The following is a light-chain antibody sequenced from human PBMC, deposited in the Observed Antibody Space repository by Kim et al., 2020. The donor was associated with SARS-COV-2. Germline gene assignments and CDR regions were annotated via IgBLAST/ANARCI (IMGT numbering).Light chain of an antibody. V-gene: IGKV4-1*01. CDR3: QQYYSTPLT. CDR1: QSVLYSSNNKNY. CDR2: WAS. J-gene: IGKJ1*01. Sequence: DIMMTQSPDSLAVSLGERATINCKSSQSVLYSSNNKNYLAWYQQKPRQPPKLLIYWASTRESGVPDRFSGSGSGTDFTLTISSLQAEDVAVYYCQQYYSTPLTFGQGTKVDIK.